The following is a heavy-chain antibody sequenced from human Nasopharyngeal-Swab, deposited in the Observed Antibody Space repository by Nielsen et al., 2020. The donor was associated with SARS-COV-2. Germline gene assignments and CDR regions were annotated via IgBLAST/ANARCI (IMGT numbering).Heavy chain of an antibody. Sequence: GGSLRLSCAATGLSFSGYWMTWVRQAPGKGLEWVANIKNDGSEKYYGDSVKGRFTIPRDNAKNSLFLQMSTLRAEDTAVYYCAKITADYDFWSHQYYYYMDVWGKGTTVTVSS. CDR1: GLSFSGYW. V-gene: IGHV3-7*03. CDR3: AKITADYDFWSHQYYYYMDV. CDR2: IKNDGSEK. D-gene: IGHD3-3*01. J-gene: IGHJ6*03.